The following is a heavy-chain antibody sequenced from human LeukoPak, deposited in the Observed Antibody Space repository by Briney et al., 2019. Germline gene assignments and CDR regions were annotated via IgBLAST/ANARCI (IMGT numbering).Heavy chain of an antibody. Sequence: ASVKVSCKASGYTFTSYGISWVRQAPGQGLEWMGWISVYNGNTNYAQTLQGRVTMTTDESTSTAYMELSSLRSEDTAVYNCASGGGGYDFWSGNNWFDSWGQGTLVTVSS. CDR1: GYTFTSYG. CDR3: ASGGGGYDFWSGNNWFDS. J-gene: IGHJ5*01. V-gene: IGHV1-18*01. D-gene: IGHD3-3*01. CDR2: ISVYNGNT.